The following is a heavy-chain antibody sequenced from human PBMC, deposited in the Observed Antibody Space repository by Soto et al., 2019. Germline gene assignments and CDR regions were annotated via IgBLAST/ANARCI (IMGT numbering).Heavy chain of an antibody. D-gene: IGHD1-1*01. CDR3: AGGTYQTGTTGKLDY. CDR2: IIPIFGTA. J-gene: IGHJ4*02. Sequence: SVKVSCKASGGTFSSYAISWVRQAPGQGLEWMGGIIPIFGTANYAQKFQGRVTITADESTSTAYMELSSLRSEDTAVYYCAGGTYQTGTTGKLDYWGQGTLVTVSS. V-gene: IGHV1-69*13. CDR1: GGTFSSYA.